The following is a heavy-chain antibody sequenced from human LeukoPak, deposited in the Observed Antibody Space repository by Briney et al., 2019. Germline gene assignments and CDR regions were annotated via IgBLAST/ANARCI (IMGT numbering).Heavy chain of an antibody. CDR3: ARENPSGYYNRPIDY. J-gene: IGHJ4*02. D-gene: IGHD3-22*01. CDR2: IYHSGST. Sequence: SETLSLTCAVSGGSIGSGGYSWSWIRQPPGKGLEWIGYIYHSGSTYYNPSLKSRVTMSVDTSKNQFSLKLSSVTAADTAIYYCARENPSGYYNRPIDYWGQGTLVTVSS. CDR1: GGSIGSGGYS. V-gene: IGHV4-30-2*01.